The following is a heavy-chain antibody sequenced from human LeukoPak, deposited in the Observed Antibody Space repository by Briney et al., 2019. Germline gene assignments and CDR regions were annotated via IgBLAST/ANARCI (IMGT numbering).Heavy chain of an antibody. CDR2: IYPGDSDT. CDR1: GHSFTSYW. J-gene: IGHJ3*02. Sequence: GESLKISCKGSGHSFTSYWIGWVRQMPGKGLEWMGIIYPGDSDTRYSPSFQGQVTISADKSISTAYLQWSSLKASDTAMYYCARLSSTTEATGAFDIWGQGTMVTVSS. D-gene: IGHD2-2*01. V-gene: IGHV5-51*01. CDR3: ARLSSTTEATGAFDI.